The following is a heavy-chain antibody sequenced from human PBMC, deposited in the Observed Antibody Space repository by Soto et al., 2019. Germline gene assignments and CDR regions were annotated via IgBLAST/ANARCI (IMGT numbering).Heavy chain of an antibody. D-gene: IGHD4-4*01. Sequence: GASVKVSCKASCYTFTSYSISWVRQPPGQGLEWMGWINVYNGNTKYAQKFQGRVTMTTDTSTSTVYMELRSLSSDDTAVYYCARHGLEVTTGISRYCGQGTLVTFS. CDR2: INVYNGNT. J-gene: IGHJ4*02. V-gene: IGHV1-18*01. CDR1: CYTFTSYS. CDR3: ARHGLEVTTGISRY.